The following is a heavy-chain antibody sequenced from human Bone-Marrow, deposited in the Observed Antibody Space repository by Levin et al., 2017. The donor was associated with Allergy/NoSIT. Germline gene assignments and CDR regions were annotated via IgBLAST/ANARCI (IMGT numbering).Heavy chain of an antibody. CDR2: MYSGGST. J-gene: IGHJ1*01. CDR1: GFSVTSNY. CDR3: TRSSRKEN. Sequence: GGSLRLSCAASGFSVTSNYMSWVRQAPGKGLEWVSVMYSGGSTYCADSVKGRFTASRDSSTNTLYLQMNSLRVEDTAVYYCTRSSRKENWGQGTLVTVSS. V-gene: IGHV3-53*01.